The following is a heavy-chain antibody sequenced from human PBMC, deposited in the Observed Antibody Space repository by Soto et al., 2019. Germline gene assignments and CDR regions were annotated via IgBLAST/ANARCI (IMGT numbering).Heavy chain of an antibody. D-gene: IGHD6-19*01. CDR3: ARDLGSSGWYRGYYGMDV. V-gene: IGHV3-21*01. CDR1: WFTFINHS. CDR2: ISSSSSYI. J-gene: IGHJ6*02. Sequence: VVSQRLRNAAAWFTFINHSISWVLQTKGKGLEWVSSISSSSSYIYYADSVRGRFTISRDNAKNSLYLQMNSLRAEDTAVYYCARDLGSSGWYRGYYGMDVWGQGTTVTVSS.